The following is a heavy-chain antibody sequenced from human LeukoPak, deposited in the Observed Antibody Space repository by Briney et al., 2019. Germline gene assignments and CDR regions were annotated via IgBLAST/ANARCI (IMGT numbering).Heavy chain of an antibody. V-gene: IGHV3-30*02. CDR3: ANLPVLSNYYYMDV. D-gene: IGHD3-16*01. J-gene: IGHJ6*03. CDR2: IRYDGSNK. Sequence: GSLRLSCAAFGFTFSSYGMHWVRQAPGKGLEWVAFIRYDGSNKYYADSVKGRFTISRDNSKNTLYLQMNSLRAEDTAVYYCANLPVLSNYYYMDVWGKGTTVTVSS. CDR1: GFTFSSYG.